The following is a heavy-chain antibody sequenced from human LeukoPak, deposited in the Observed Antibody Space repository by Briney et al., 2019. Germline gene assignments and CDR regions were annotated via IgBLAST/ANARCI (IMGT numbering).Heavy chain of an antibody. D-gene: IGHD3-3*01. J-gene: IGHJ4*02. CDR3: ARGIPYDFWSGYQYYFDY. CDR2: IYYSGST. Sequence: SETLSLTYTVSGGSISSYYWSWIRQPPGKGLEWIGYIYYSGSTNYNPSLKSRVTISVDTSKNRFSLKLSSVTAADTAVYYCARGIPYDFWSGYQYYFDYWGQGTLVTVSS. V-gene: IGHV4-59*01. CDR1: GGSISSYY.